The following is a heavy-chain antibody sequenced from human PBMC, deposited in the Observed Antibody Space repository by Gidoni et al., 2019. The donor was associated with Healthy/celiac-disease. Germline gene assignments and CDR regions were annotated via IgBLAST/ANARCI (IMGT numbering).Heavy chain of an antibody. J-gene: IGHJ2*01. CDR1: GFTFRSYD. V-gene: IGHV3-23*01. CDR3: AKDYYDSSGYYLGHNYWYFDL. Sequence: EVQLLESGGGLVQPGGALRLSCAASGFTFRSYDMSWVRQAPGKGLEWVSAISCSGGSTYYADSLKGRFTISRDKSKNPLYLQMNSLRAEDTAVYYCAKDYYDSSGYYLGHNYWYFDLWGRGTLVTVSS. CDR2: ISCSGGST. D-gene: IGHD3-22*01.